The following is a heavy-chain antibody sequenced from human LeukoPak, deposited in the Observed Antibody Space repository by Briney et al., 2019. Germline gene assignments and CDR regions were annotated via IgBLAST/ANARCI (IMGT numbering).Heavy chain of an antibody. V-gene: IGHV1-2*02. J-gene: IGHJ4*02. Sequence: ASVQVSCKASGYTFTGYYMHWVRQAPGQGLEWMGWINPNSGGTNYAQKFQGRVTMTRDTSISTAYMELSRLRSDDTAVYYCASLIVGATNFFDYWGQGTLVTVSS. D-gene: IGHD1-26*01. CDR1: GYTFTGYY. CDR3: ASLIVGATNFFDY. CDR2: INPNSGGT.